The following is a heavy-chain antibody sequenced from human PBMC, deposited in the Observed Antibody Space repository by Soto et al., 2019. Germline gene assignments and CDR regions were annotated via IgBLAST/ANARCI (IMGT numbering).Heavy chain of an antibody. CDR1: GGSISSYY. J-gene: IGHJ4*02. V-gene: IGHV4-59*01. Sequence: ETLSLTCTVSGGSISSYYWSWIRQPPGKGLEWIGYIYYSGSTNYNPSLKSRVTISVDTSKNQFSLKLSSVTAADTAVYYCARQTNCGGDCYPDYWGQGTLVTVSS. CDR2: IYYSGST. CDR3: ARQTNCGGDCYPDY. D-gene: IGHD2-21*02.